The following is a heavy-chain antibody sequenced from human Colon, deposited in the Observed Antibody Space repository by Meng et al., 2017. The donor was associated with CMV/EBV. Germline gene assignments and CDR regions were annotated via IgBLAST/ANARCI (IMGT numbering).Heavy chain of an antibody. CDR2: MLPKTGAL. CDR1: GYTFTPYY. J-gene: IGHJ4*02. V-gene: IGHV1-2*02. CDR3: IRENWYYDY. D-gene: IGHD1-1*01. Sequence: QERLVHVGAELKKPGASVTVSCTASGYTFTPYYIHWVRQAPGQGLEWVGCMLPKTGALDYAQKFRGRITLTTDTSITTAYMELSGLTSDDTAVYYCIRENWYYDYWGLGTLVTVSS.